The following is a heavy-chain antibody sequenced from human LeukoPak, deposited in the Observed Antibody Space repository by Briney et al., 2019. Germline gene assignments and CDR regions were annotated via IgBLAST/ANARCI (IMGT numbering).Heavy chain of an antibody. D-gene: IGHD6-13*01. CDR1: GYTLTELS. CDR2: FDIEDGET. Sequence: AAVKVSCKVSGYTLTELSMHWVRQAPGKGLEWMGGFDIEDGETIYAQKFQGRVTMTEDTSTDTAYMELSSLRSEDTAVYYCATDYRPTRQQLRYYWFDPWGQGTLVTVS. CDR3: ATDYRPTRQQLRYYWFDP. V-gene: IGHV1-24*01. J-gene: IGHJ5*02.